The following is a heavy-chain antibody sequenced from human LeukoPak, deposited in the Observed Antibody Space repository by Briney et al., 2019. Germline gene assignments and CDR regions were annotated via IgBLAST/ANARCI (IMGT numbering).Heavy chain of an antibody. CDR2: IWYDGSNK. CDR1: GFTFSSYG. V-gene: IGHV3-33*01. Sequence: PGRSLRLSCAASGFTFSSYGMHWVRQAPGKGLEWVAVIWYDGSNKYYADSVKGRFTISRDNSKNTLYLQMNSLRAEDTAVYYCASRPELAFDYWGQGTLVTVSS. CDR3: ASRPELAFDY. J-gene: IGHJ4*02. D-gene: IGHD3-10*01.